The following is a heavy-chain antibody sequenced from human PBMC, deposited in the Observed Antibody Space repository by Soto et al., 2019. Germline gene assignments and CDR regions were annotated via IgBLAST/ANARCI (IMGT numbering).Heavy chain of an antibody. V-gene: IGHV1-18*01. CDR3: ARGGSGWYEDF. D-gene: IGHD6-19*01. CDR1: GYTFIDYA. Sequence: QVQLVQSGAEVKQPGAAVKVSCKTSGYTFIDYAITWVRQAPGQGLEWMGWINAYNGNTNYAQNLQGRVTMTTDTSTSTAYLELRSLRSDDTAVYYCARGGSGWYEDFWGQGTLVTGSS. CDR2: INAYNGNT. J-gene: IGHJ4*02.